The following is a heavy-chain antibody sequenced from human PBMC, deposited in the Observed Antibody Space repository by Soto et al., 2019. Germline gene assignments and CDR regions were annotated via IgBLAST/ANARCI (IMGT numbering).Heavy chain of an antibody. J-gene: IGHJ4*02. V-gene: IGHV3-23*01. D-gene: IGHD3-3*01. CDR2: ISGSGGST. CDR3: AKTVYYDFWSGPSRFDY. Sequence: EVQLLESGGGLVQPGGSLRLSCAASGFTFSSYAMTWVRQAPGKGLEWVSAISGSGGSTYYADSVKGRFTISRDNSNNTLYLQMNSLRAEDTAVYYCAKTVYYDFWSGPSRFDYWGQGTRVTVSS. CDR1: GFTFSSYA.